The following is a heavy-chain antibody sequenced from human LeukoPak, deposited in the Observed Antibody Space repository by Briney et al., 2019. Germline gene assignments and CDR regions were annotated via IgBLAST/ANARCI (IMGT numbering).Heavy chain of an antibody. CDR2: ISSSSSYI. V-gene: IGHV3-21*01. CDR1: GVTFSSYS. J-gene: IGHJ4*02. D-gene: IGHD6-19*01. CDR3: ARDPEAGIGIAVADRTGN. Sequence: GGSLRLSCAASGVTFSSYSMNWVRQAPGKGREWVSFISSSSSYIYYADSVKCRFTISRDNAKTSLSLQMHSLRDEDTAVYSCARDPEAGIGIAVADRTGNWGQGTMVTVSS.